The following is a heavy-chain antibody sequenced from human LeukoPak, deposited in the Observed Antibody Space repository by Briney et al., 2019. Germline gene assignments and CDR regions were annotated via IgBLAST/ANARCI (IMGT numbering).Heavy chain of an antibody. CDR3: ARDHSSSWSYAFDI. CDR1: GYTFTGYY. D-gene: IGHD6-13*01. Sequence: ASVKVSCKASGYTFTGYYMHWVRQAPGQGLEWMGWINPNSGGTNYAQKFQGRVTMTRDTSISTAYMELSRLRSDDTAVYYCARDHSSSWSYAFDIWGQGTMVTVSS. CDR2: INPNSGGT. V-gene: IGHV1-2*02. J-gene: IGHJ3*02.